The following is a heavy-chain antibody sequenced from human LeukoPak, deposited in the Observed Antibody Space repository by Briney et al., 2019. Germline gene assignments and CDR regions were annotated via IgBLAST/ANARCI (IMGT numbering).Heavy chain of an antibody. CDR1: GLTFSSYG. CDR2: ISWNSGSI. J-gene: IGHJ4*02. CDR3: AKDNRRHYTSGPNPDSLH. V-gene: IGHV3-9*01. D-gene: IGHD6-19*01. Sequence: GGSLGLSCAASGLTFSSYGMHWVRQPPGKGLEWVSGISWNSGSIDYADSVKGRFTISRDNAKNSLYLQMNSLRVEDTAFYYCAKDNRRHYTSGPNPDSLHWGQGALVTVSS.